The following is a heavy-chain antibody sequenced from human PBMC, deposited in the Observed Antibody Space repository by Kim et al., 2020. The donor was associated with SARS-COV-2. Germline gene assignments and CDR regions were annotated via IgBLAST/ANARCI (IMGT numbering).Heavy chain of an antibody. V-gene: IGHV3-33*01. Sequence: GGSLRLSCAASEFTFSMYGMHWVRQAPGKGLEWVANIWYDGSNIKYGDSVKGRFTISRDNSKNMVYLDMNSLRAEDTAVYYCVRDQAEGDSFDYWGQG. CDR1: EFTFSMYG. J-gene: IGHJ4*02. CDR3: VRDQAEGDSFDY. D-gene: IGHD3-16*01. CDR2: IWYDGSNI.